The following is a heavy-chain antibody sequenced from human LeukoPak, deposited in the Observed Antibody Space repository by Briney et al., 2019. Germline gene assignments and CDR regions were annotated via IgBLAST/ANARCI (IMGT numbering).Heavy chain of an antibody. V-gene: IGHV3-21*01. J-gene: IGHJ4*02. Sequence: KPGGSLRLSCAASGFTFSRYSMNWVRQAPGKGLEWVSSISGSSAYIYYADSVKGRFTISRDNAKNSLYLQMNSLRAEDTAVYYCARIPDFGEFDYWGQGTLVTVSS. CDR3: ARIPDFGEFDY. D-gene: IGHD3-10*01. CDR1: GFTFSRYS. CDR2: ISGSSAYI.